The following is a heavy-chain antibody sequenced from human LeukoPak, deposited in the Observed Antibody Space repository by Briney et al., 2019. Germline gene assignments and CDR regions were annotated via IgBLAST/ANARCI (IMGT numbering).Heavy chain of an antibody. V-gene: IGHV3-74*01. J-gene: IGHJ5*02. CDR2: INTDGSST. CDR3: ARPPYCSSTSCYRSESWFDP. D-gene: IGHD2-2*01. CDR1: GFTFSSYW. Sequence: GGSLRLSCAASGFTFSSYWMHWVRQAPGKGLVWVSRINTDGSSTSYADSVKGRFTISRDNAKNTLYLQMNSLRAEDTAVYYSARPPYCSSTSCYRSESWFDPWGQGTLVTVSS.